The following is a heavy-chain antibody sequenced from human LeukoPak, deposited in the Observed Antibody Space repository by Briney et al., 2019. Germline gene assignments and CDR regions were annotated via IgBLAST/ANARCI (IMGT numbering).Heavy chain of an antibody. Sequence: LSLTCAVYGGSFSGYYWSWVRQAPGKGLEWVGFIRSKGYGGTTEYAASVKGRFTISRDDSKSIAYLQMNSLKTEDTAVYYCTRAGGTVELYWGQGTLVTVSS. J-gene: IGHJ4*02. D-gene: IGHD1-7*01. CDR2: IRSKGYGGTT. CDR1: GGSFSGYY. V-gene: IGHV3-49*04. CDR3: TRAGGTVELY.